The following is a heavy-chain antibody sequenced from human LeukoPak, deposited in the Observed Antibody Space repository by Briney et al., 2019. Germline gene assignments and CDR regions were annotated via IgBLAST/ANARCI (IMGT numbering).Heavy chain of an antibody. CDR2: IYYSGST. CDR3: ARVGAAGISFDY. D-gene: IGHD6-13*01. V-gene: IGHV4-31*03. Sequence: SETLSLTCTVSGGSISSGGYYWRWIRQHPGKGLEWIGYIYYSGSTYYNPSLKSRVTISVDTSKSQFSLKLSSVTAADTAVYYCARVGAAGISFDYWGQGTLVTVSS. CDR1: GGSISSGGYY. J-gene: IGHJ4*02.